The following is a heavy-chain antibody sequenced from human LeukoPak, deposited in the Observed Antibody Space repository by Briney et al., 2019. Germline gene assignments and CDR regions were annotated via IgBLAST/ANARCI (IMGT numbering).Heavy chain of an antibody. J-gene: IGHJ4*02. CDR2: IKFHGHET. Sequence: GGSLTLSCVASGFYFNNYDLHWVRQAPGKGLEWVAFIKFHGHETFYADSVEGRFTFSRDNSRNTVYLQMNSLRSEDTAVYYCAREAPICRNADCRTGFDYWGQGTPVAVSS. CDR1: GFYFNNYD. CDR3: AREAPICRNADCRTGFDY. D-gene: IGHD1-1*01. V-gene: IGHV3-30*02.